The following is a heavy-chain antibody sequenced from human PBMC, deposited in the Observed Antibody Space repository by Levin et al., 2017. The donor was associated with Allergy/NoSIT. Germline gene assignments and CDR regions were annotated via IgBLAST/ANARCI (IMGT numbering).Heavy chain of an antibody. Sequence: GGSLRLSCAASGFTFSSYGMHWVRQAPGKGLEWVALIWYDGSKKYYVDSVKGRFTISRDNSKNTLYLKMNSLRAEDTAVYYCARDGGEYDILTGYYDAFDIWGQGTMVTVSS. V-gene: IGHV3-33*01. CDR1: GFTFSSYG. CDR2: IWYDGSKK. J-gene: IGHJ3*02. CDR3: ARDGGEYDILTGYYDAFDI. D-gene: IGHD3-9*01.